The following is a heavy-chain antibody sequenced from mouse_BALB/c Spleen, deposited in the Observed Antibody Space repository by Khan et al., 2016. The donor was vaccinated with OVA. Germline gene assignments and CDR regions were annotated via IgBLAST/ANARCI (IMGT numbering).Heavy chain of an antibody. Sequence: QVQLQQPGAELMKPGASVKISCKATGFTFSNYWIEWIKQRPGHGLEWIGQILPGSNITNYNEKFKGKATFTAETSSNTAYMQLSSLTSEDSAVYYCSLYGSRGDYWGQGTTVTVSS. CDR2: ILPGSNIT. CDR3: SLYGSRGDY. CDR1: GFTFSNYW. J-gene: IGHJ2*01. V-gene: IGHV1-9*01. D-gene: IGHD1-1*01.